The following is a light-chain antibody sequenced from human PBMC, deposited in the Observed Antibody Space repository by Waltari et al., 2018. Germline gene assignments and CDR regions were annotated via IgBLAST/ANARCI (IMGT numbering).Light chain of an antibody. J-gene: IGKJ2*01. CDR1: QRIGSS. Sequence: EIVLTQSPDFQSVTPKDKVTITCRASQRIGSSLHLYHQKPDQSPKLVIKFASQSFSGVPSRFSGSGSGTDFTLTINSLEAEDAATYYCHQSNSLPYTFGQGTKLEIK. CDR3: HQSNSLPYT. V-gene: IGKV6-21*01. CDR2: FAS.